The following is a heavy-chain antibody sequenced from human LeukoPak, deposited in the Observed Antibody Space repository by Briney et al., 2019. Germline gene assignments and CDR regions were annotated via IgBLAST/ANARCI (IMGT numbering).Heavy chain of an antibody. D-gene: IGHD6-19*01. Sequence: SETLSLTCTVSAGSISTYYWSWIRQSPGKGLEWIGYVDYTGSTICNPSVKSRVTISVDRSRNQFFLRLKSVTAADTAVYYCARQGFTGAWSYWLDYWGQGILVTVSS. CDR3: ARQGFTGAWSYWLDY. CDR2: VDYTGST. V-gene: IGHV4-59*08. CDR1: AGSISTYY. J-gene: IGHJ4*02.